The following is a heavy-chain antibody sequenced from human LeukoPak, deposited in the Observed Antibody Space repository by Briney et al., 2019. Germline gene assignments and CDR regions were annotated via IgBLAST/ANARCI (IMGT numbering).Heavy chain of an antibody. Sequence: SETLSLTCTVSGGSISSYYWSWIRQPPGKGLEWIGYIYHSGSTNYNPSLKSRVTISVDTSKNQFSLKLSSVTAADTAVYYCARVQNDVAQENYGMDVWGQGTTVTVSS. V-gene: IGHV4-59*01. CDR3: ARVQNDVAQENYGMDV. CDR2: IYHSGST. J-gene: IGHJ6*02. D-gene: IGHD1-1*01. CDR1: GGSISSYY.